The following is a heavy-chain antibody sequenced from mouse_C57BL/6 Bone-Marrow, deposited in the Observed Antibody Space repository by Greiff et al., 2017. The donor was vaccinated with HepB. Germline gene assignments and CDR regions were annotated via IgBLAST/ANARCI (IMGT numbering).Heavy chain of an antibody. CDR1: GYAFSSSW. J-gene: IGHJ4*01. Sequence: QVQLQQSGPELVKPGASVKISCKASGYAFSSSWMNWVKQRPGKGLEWIGRIYPGDGDTNYNGKFKGKATLTADKSSSTAYMQLSSLTSEDSAVYFCARLDYSNYDAMDYWGQGTSVTVSS. CDR3: ARLDYSNYDAMDY. CDR2: IYPGDGDT. V-gene: IGHV1-82*01. D-gene: IGHD2-5*01.